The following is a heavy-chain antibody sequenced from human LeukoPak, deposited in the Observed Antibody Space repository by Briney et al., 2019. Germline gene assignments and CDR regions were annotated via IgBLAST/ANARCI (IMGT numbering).Heavy chain of an antibody. V-gene: IGHV4-39*07. D-gene: IGHD3-16*01. CDR1: GGSISSSSNY. Sequence: SETLSLTCTVSGGSISSSSNYWGWIRQPPGKGLEWIGEINHSGSTNYNPSLKSRVTISVDTSKNQFSLKLSSVTAADTAVYYCARETSQKGAHYMDVWGKGTTVTISS. CDR3: ARETSQKGAHYMDV. J-gene: IGHJ6*03. CDR2: INHSGST.